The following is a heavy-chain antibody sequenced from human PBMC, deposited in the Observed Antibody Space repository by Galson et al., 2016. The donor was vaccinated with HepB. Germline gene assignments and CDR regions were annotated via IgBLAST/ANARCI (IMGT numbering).Heavy chain of an antibody. CDR2: MSNIAGVK. V-gene: IGHV3-11*01. D-gene: IGHD3-10*01. CDR3: ARNMYGSRSSGGSWFDP. CDR1: GFSFSDYY. J-gene: IGHJ5*02. Sequence: SLRLSCAASGFSFSDYYMSWIRQAPGKGLEWISYMSNIAGVKYYADSVKGRFTISRDNAKNSLYLQMNSLRPEDTALYYCARNMYGSRSSGGSWFDPWGQGTLVTVSS.